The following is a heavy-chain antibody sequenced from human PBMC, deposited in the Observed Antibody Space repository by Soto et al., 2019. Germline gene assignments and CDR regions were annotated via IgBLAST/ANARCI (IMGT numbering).Heavy chain of an antibody. CDR1: GFIFSNYW. CDR3: AKDLTWNQADY. J-gene: IGHJ4*02. D-gene: IGHD1-1*01. V-gene: IGHV3-74*01. CDR2: ISNDGSIT. Sequence: GGSLRLSCEASGFIFSNYWMHWVRQTPGTGLMWVSRISNDGSITNYADSVKGRFSISRDNAKNTLYLQMNSLRAEDTAVYYCAKDLTWNQADYWGQGALVTVSS.